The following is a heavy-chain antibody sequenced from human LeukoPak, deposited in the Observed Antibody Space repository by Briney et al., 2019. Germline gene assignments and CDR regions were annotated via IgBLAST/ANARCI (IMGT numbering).Heavy chain of an antibody. Sequence: ASVKVSCKASGGTFSSYAISWVRQAPGQGLEWMGGIIPIFGTANYAQKFQGRVTITADESTSTAYMELSSLRSEDTAVYYCARSHNQIWVPAATGYFDYWGQGTLATVSS. CDR3: ARSHNQIWVPAATGYFDY. V-gene: IGHV1-69*13. J-gene: IGHJ4*02. D-gene: IGHD2-2*01. CDR1: GGTFSSYA. CDR2: IIPIFGTA.